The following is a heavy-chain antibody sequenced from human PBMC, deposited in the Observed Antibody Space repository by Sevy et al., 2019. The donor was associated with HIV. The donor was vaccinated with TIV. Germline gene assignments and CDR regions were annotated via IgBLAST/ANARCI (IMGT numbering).Heavy chain of an antibody. CDR1: GGTFSNYG. J-gene: IGHJ4*02. Sequence: ASVKVSCKASGGTFSNYGISWVRQAPGQGLEWMGGIIPILGTVNYAQKFQGRVTITADESRKKAYMELSSLRSEDTAVYCCGSGGGNGSYYFDYWGQETLVTVSS. V-gene: IGHV1-69*13. CDR2: IIPILGTV. CDR3: GSGGGNGSYYFDY. D-gene: IGHD6-19*01.